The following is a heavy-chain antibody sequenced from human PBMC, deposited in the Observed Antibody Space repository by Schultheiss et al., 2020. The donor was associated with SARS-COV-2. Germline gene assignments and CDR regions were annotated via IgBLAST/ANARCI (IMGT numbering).Heavy chain of an antibody. CDR2: IYHSGST. CDR3: ARGPAGYSYGFVDY. J-gene: IGHJ4*02. D-gene: IGHD5-18*01. V-gene: IGHV4-34*01. Sequence: SETLSLTCAVYGGSFSGYYWSWIRQPPGKGLEWIGEIYHSGSTYYNPSLKSRVTISVDTSKNQFSLKLSSVTAADTAVYYCARGPAGYSYGFVDYWGQGTLVTVSS. CDR1: GGSFSGYY.